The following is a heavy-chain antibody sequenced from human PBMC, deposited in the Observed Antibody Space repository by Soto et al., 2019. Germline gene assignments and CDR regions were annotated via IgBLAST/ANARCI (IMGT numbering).Heavy chain of an antibody. CDR1: GFTLDYYA. CDR3: ATVYFYDSSADYYFDY. D-gene: IGHD3-22*01. Sequence: GGSLRLSCTVSGFTLDYYAMSWVRQAPGKGLEWVGFISSQAFGGTTEYAASVEGRFTISTDESKTIAYLQMNSLKAADTAVYFCATVYFYDSSADYYFDYWGQGTLVTVSS. J-gene: IGHJ4*02. V-gene: IGHV3-49*04. CDR2: ISSQAFGGTT.